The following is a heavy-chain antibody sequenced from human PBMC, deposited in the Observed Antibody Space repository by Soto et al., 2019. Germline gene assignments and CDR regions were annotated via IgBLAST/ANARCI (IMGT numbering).Heavy chain of an antibody. CDR1: GGSISGYY. CDR3: ARAWGGYGDF. V-gene: IGHV4-59*01. D-gene: IGHD5-12*01. CDR2: IYNSGST. Sequence: QVQLQESGPGLVKPSENMSLTCTVSGGSISGYYWSWIRQPPGKGLEWIGYIYNSGSTNYNPSLKSGFTMSLDTSKTPFSLKLSSVTAADTAVYYCARAWGGYGDFWGQGTLVTVSS. J-gene: IGHJ4*02.